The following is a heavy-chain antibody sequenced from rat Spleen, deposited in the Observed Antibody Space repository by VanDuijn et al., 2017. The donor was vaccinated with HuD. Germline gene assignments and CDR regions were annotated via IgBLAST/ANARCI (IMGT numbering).Heavy chain of an antibody. CDR2: ISPSGGST. CDR1: GFTFSNYG. J-gene: IGHJ2*01. V-gene: IGHV5-19*01. CDR3: ATDLELPGYNGFDY. Sequence: EVQLVESDGGLVQPGRSLKLSCAASGFTFSNYGMHWIRQAPTKGLEWVASISPSGGSTYYRDSVKGRFTISRDNAKSTLYLQMDSLRSEDTATYYCATDLELPGYNGFDYWGQGVMVTVSS. D-gene: IGHD1-4*01.